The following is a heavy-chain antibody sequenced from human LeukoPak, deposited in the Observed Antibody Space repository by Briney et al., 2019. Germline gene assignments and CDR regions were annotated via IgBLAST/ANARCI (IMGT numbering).Heavy chain of an antibody. Sequence: SETPSLTCTVSGGSISSNNYYWGWIRQPPGKGLEWIGNIYTSGSTYYSPSLKSRAIISLDTSENQFSLTLSSVTAADTAVYYCAKGNPFYDCWGQGTLVIVSS. J-gene: IGHJ4*02. CDR1: GGSISSNNYY. V-gene: IGHV4-39*07. CDR2: IYTSGST. D-gene: IGHD5/OR15-5a*01. CDR3: AKGNPFYDC.